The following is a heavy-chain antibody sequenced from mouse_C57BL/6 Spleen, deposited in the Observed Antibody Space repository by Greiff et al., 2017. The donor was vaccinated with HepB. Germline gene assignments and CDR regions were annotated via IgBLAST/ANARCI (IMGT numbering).Heavy chain of an antibody. CDR1: GFTFSSYA. CDR3: ARDLLDGGYFDV. V-gene: IGHV5-4*01. J-gene: IGHJ1*03. CDR2: ISDGGSYT. Sequence: DVMLVESGGGLVKPGGSLKLSCAASGFTFSSYAMSWVRQTPEKRLEWVATISDGGSYTYYPDNVKGRFTISRDNAKNNLYLQMSHLKSEDTAMYYCARDLLDGGYFDVWGTGTTVTVSS.